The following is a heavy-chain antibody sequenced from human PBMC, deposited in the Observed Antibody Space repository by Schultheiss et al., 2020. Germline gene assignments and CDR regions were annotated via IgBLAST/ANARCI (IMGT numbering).Heavy chain of an antibody. CDR3: ARVYYDSSGFTGFDP. V-gene: IGHV1-69*13. CDR2: IIPIFGTA. Sequence: LVKVSCKASGGTFSSYAISWVRQAPGQGLEWMGGIIPIFGTANYAQKFQGRVTITADESTSTAYMELSSLRSEDTAVYYCARVYYDSSGFTGFDPWGQGTLVTVSA. CDR1: GGTFSSYA. D-gene: IGHD3-22*01. J-gene: IGHJ5*02.